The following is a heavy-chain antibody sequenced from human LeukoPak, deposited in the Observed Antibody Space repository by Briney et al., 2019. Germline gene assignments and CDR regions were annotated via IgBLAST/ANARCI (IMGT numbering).Heavy chain of an antibody. D-gene: IGHD3-10*01. Sequence: GGSLRLSCAVSGITLSNYAMSWVRQAPGKGLEWVAGISGSGGGTHYADSVKGRFTISRDNSKNTLYLQMNSLRAEDTAVYYCAKQAARWFGELLVDYWGQGTLVTVSS. CDR2: ISGSGGGT. J-gene: IGHJ4*02. V-gene: IGHV3-23*01. CDR1: GITLSNYA. CDR3: AKQAARWFGELLVDY.